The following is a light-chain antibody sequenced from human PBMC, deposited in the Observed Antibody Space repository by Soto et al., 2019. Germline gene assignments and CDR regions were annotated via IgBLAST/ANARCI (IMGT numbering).Light chain of an antibody. CDR1: QTISSW. V-gene: IGKV1-5*03. J-gene: IGKJ1*01. CDR3: QHYNIYSEA. Sequence: DVQMNQSPSTLSGYVGDRVTITCRASQTISSWLAWYQQKPGKAPKLLIYKASTLKSGVPSRFSGSGSGTEFTLTISSLQPDDFATYYCQHYNIYSEAFGQG. CDR2: KAS.